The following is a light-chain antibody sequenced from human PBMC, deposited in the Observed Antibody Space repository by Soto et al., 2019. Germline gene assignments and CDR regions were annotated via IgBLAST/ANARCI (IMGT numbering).Light chain of an antibody. CDR3: QQYGSSLTWT. CDR2: AAS. CDR1: LSFASSY. Sequence: EIVLTQSPGTLSLSPGERATLSCRSSLSFASSYLAWYQQRPGQAPRLLIYAASNRATGIPDRFSGSGSGTDFTLTISRLEPEDFAVYYCQQYGSSLTWTFGQGTKVDIK. J-gene: IGKJ1*01. V-gene: IGKV3-20*01.